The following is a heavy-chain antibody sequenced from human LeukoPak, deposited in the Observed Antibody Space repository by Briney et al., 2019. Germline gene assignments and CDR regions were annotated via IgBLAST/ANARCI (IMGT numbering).Heavy chain of an antibody. CDR2: IWYDGSNK. CDR1: GFTFSSYG. Sequence: PGGSLRLSCAASGFTFSSYGMHWVRQAPGKGLEWVAVIWYDGSNKYYADSVKGRFTISRDNSKNTLYLQMNSLRAEDTAVYYCAKDSRAVYGEFDYWGQGTLVTVSS. D-gene: IGHD2/OR15-2a*01. J-gene: IGHJ4*02. V-gene: IGHV3-33*06. CDR3: AKDSRAVYGEFDY.